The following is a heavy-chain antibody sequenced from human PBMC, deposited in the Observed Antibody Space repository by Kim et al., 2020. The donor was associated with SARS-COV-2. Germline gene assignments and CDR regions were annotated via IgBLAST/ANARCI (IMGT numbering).Heavy chain of an antibody. J-gene: IGHJ4*02. D-gene: IGHD2-2*02. Sequence: SETLSLTCTVSGGSISSYYWSWIRQPPGKGLEWIGYIYYSGSTNYNPSLKSRVTISVDTSKNQFSLKLSSVTAADTAVYYCARVWWGGPAAIQDTLNDYWGQGTLVTVSS. CDR3: ARVWWGGPAAIQDTLNDY. CDR1: GGSISSYY. CDR2: IYYSGST. V-gene: IGHV4-59*13.